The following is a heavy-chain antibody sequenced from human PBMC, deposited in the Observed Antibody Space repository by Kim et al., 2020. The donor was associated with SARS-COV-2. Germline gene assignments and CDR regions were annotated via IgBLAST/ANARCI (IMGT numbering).Heavy chain of an antibody. J-gene: IGHJ5*02. CDR1: GFTVSSNY. D-gene: IGHD6-19*01. CDR3: ARDGGIGQWLDAGWFDP. CDR2: IYSGGST. V-gene: IGHV3-66*01. Sequence: GGSLRLYCAASGFTVSSNYMSWVRQAPGKGLEWVSVIYSGGSTYYADSVKGRFTISRDNSKITLYLQMNSLRAEDTAVYYCARDGGIGQWLDAGWFDPWGQGTLVTVSS.